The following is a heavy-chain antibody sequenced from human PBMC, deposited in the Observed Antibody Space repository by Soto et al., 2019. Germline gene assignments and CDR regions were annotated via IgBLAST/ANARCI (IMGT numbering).Heavy chain of an antibody. CDR1: GDSISAYS. D-gene: IGHD5-12*01. V-gene: IGHV4-59*01. J-gene: IGHJ4*02. CDR2: IHYNGNT. Sequence: QVQLQVSAPGLVKPSGTLSLTCTVSGDSISAYSWSWVRQPPGKGLEWIGNIHYNGNTKYNPSLKRRVSMSVDTSKNQFSLRLISVTAADTAKYFCAREGNLGRWLQPLDFWGQGTLVTVSS. CDR3: AREGNLGRWLQPLDF.